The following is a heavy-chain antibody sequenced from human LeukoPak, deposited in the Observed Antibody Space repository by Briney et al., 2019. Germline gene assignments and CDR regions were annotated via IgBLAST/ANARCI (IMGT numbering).Heavy chain of an antibody. CDR1: GFTFSAYS. D-gene: IGHD2-2*01. CDR3: AKERYCSSTSCSYFEY. J-gene: IGHJ4*02. CDR2: ISGSGFST. V-gene: IGHV3-23*01. Sequence: GGSLRLSCAASGFTFSAYSMNWVRQAPGKGLEWVSAISGSGFSTYYADSVKGRFTISRDNSKNTLSLQMSNLRAEDTAVYYCAKERYCSSTSCSYFEYWGQGTLVTVSS.